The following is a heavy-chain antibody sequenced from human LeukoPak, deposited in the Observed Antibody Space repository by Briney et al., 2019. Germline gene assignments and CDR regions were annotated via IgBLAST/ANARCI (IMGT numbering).Heavy chain of an antibody. D-gene: IGHD5-24*01. CDR3: ARDLGDGYLANDY. CDR1: GGSFSGYY. V-gene: IGHV4-34*01. Sequence: SETLSLTCAVYGGSFSGYYWSWIRQPPGKGLEWIGEINHSGSTNYNPSLKSRVTISVDTSKNQFSLKLTSVTAADSAVYYCARDLGDGYLANDYWGQGTLVTVSS. CDR2: INHSGST. J-gene: IGHJ4*02.